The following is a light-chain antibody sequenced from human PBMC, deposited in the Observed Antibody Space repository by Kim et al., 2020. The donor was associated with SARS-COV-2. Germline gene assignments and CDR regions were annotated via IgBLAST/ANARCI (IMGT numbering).Light chain of an antibody. CDR2: YDD. CDR1: SSNIGNNA. CDR3: AAWDDSLNGPV. J-gene: IGLJ2*01. Sequence: QRVTITCSGSSSNIGNNAVNWYQQLPGKAPKLLIYYDDLLPSGVSDRFSGSKSGTSASLAISGLQSEDEADYYCAAWDDSLNGPVFGGGTQLTVL. V-gene: IGLV1-36*01.